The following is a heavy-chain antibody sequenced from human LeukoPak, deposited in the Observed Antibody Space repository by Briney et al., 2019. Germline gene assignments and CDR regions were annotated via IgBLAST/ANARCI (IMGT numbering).Heavy chain of an antibody. V-gene: IGHV1-8*01. CDR2: MNPNSGNT. CDR1: GYTFTSND. CDR3: ARRDNTGFDS. Sequence: ASGKASCKAAGYTFTSNDLNSVRQASGQGLEWMGWMNPNSGNTGYAQKFQGRLTMTRNNSISTAYMELSSLRSEDTALYYCARRDNTGFDSWGQGTLVTVSS. D-gene: IGHD2-15*01. J-gene: IGHJ4*02.